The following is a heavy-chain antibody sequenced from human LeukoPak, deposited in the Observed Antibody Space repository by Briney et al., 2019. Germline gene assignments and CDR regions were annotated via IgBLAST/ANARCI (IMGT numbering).Heavy chain of an antibody. Sequence: WGSLGLSCTVSGFTVSSDSMSWVRQAPGKGLEWVSFIYSGGSTHYSDSVKGRFTISRDNSKNTLYLQMNSLRAEDTAVYYCARRAGAYSHPYDYWGQGTLVTVSS. D-gene: IGHD4/OR15-4a*01. V-gene: IGHV3-53*01. J-gene: IGHJ4*02. CDR1: GFTVSSDS. CDR3: ARRAGAYSHPYDY. CDR2: IYSGGST.